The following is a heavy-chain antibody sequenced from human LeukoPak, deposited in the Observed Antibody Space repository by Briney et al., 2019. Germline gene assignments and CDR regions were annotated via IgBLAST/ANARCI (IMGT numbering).Heavy chain of an antibody. CDR1: GFSFSRSD. Sequence: GGSLRLSCVASGFSFSRSDMHWVRQVTGKGLEWVSAIGTAGDTYYPGSVKGRFTISRENAKNSLYLQMNSLRAGDTAVYYCARGRRPYYGGTFFDYWGQGTLVTVSS. V-gene: IGHV3-13*01. J-gene: IGHJ4*02. CDR2: IGTAGDT. D-gene: IGHD4-23*01. CDR3: ARGRRPYYGGTFFDY.